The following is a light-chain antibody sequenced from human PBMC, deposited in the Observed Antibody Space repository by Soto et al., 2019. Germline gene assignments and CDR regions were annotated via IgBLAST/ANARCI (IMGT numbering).Light chain of an antibody. CDR2: EVS. CDR1: SSEDGSYNR. J-gene: IGLJ1*01. V-gene: IGLV2-18*02. Sequence: QSALTQPPSVSGSPGQSVTISCTGTSSEDGSYNRVSWYQQPPGTAHKLMIYEVSNRPSGAPDRFSGSKSGNTASLTISVFHAEDEADYYGSSYTISSLVFGTGTKVTV. CDR3: SSYTISSLV.